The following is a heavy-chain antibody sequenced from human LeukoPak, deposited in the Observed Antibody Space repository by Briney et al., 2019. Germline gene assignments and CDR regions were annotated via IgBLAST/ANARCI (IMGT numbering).Heavy chain of an antibody. CDR3: VRDVLPVSRSGFDQ. V-gene: IGHV3-9*01. Sequence: PGGSLRLSCEASGFSFGDYAMHWVRLAPGKGLEWVSTTNWNSGGIGYADSVKGRFTISRDNAKNSLYLHLNSLRPEDTAVYYCVRDVLPVSRSGFDQWGQGTLVTVSS. D-gene: IGHD3-3*01. CDR1: GFSFGDYA. CDR2: TNWNSGGI. J-gene: IGHJ4*02.